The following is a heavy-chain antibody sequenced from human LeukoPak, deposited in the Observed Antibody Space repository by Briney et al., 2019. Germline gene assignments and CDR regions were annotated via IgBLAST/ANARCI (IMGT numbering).Heavy chain of an antibody. CDR2: IYYSGST. CDR1: GGSISSYY. CDR3: ARACLGVVVNASDI. V-gene: IGHV4-59*01. J-gene: IGHJ3*02. D-gene: IGHD3-22*01. Sequence: SETLSLTCTVSGGSISSYYWSWIRQPPGKGLEWIRYIYYSGSTNYNPSLKSRVTISVDTSKNQFSLKLSSVTAADTAVYYCARACLGVVVNASDIWGQGTMVTVSS.